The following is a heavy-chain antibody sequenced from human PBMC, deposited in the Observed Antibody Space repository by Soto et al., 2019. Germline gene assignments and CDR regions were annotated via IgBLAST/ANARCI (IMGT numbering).Heavy chain of an antibody. CDR2: IYYSGST. CDR3: ARRRTFGVVIRGYYFVY. V-gene: IGHV4-39*01. Sequence: SETVSLTCTVSGGFISSSSSYWGWIRQPPRKGLQWIGSIYYSGSTYYDPSLKTRVTISVDTSKNQFSLKLSSVTAAETAVYYCARRRTFGVVIRGYYFVYGGQGTLVTVSS. J-gene: IGHJ4*02. D-gene: IGHD3-3*01. CDR1: GGFISSSSSY.